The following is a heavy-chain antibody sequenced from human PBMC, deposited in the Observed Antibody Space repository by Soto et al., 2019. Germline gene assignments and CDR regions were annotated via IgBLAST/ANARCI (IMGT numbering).Heavy chain of an antibody. CDR2: ISYDGSNK. CDR1: GFTFSSYG. CDR3: AKGLRRQLVQGLYFQH. Sequence: QVQLVESGGGVVQPGRSLRLSCAASGFTFSSYGMHWVRQAPGKGLEWVAVISYDGSNKYYADSVKGRFTISRDNSKNTLYLQINSLRAEDTAVYYCAKGLRRQLVQGLYFQHWGQGTLVTVSS. D-gene: IGHD6-13*01. V-gene: IGHV3-30*18. J-gene: IGHJ1*01.